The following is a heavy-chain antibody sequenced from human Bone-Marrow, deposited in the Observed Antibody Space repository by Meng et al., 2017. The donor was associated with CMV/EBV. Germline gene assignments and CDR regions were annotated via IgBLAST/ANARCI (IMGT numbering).Heavy chain of an antibody. CDR2: IRGSGGST. CDR1: GFTFSSYA. D-gene: IGHD6-13*01. J-gene: IGHJ4*02. CDR3: ANSVPAAGTGMDY. V-gene: IGHV3-23*01. Sequence: GESLKISCTASGFTFSSYAMSWVRQAPGKGLEWVSAIRGSGGSTYYADSVKGRFTISRDNSKNTLYLQMNSLRAEDTAVYYCANSVPAAGTGMDYWGQGPLVTVSS.